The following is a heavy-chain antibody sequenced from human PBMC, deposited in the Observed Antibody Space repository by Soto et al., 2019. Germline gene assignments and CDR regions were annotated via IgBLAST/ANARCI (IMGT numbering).Heavy chain of an antibody. J-gene: IGHJ4*02. CDR1: GGSISSGCYY. D-gene: IGHD3-22*01. CDR2: IYYSGST. Sequence: TLSLTCAVSGGSISSGCYYWSWIRQHPGKGLEWIGYIYYSGSTYYNPSLKSRVTISVDTSKNQFSLKLISVTAADTAAYYFARALNSSGYYYGKNWGQGTLVTVSS. CDR3: ARALNSSGYYYGKN. V-gene: IGHV4-31*11.